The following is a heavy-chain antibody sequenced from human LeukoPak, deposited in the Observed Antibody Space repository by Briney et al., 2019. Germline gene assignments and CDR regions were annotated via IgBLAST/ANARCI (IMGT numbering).Heavy chain of an antibody. J-gene: IGHJ4*02. V-gene: IGHV3-30*04. CDR1: GFSFSNYA. D-gene: IGHD1-14*01. CDR2: ISYDASNQ. Sequence: PGTSLRLSCAAPGFSFSNYAMHWVRQAPGKGLEWVAVISYDASNQYYADSVKGRFIISRDNSKNTLYLQMNSLRVEDTAVYYCAREAYNTVYFDYWGQGTLVTVSS. CDR3: AREAYNTVYFDY.